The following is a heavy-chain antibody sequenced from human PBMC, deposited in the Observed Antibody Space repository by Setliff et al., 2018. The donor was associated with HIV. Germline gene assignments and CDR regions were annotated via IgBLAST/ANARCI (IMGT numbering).Heavy chain of an antibody. Sequence: SETLSLTCTVSGGSISSGSNYWSWIRQPAGKGLEWIGRIYTSGSTNYNPSLKSRVTISVDTSKNQFSLKLRSVTAADTAVYYCATTVVTPSFDYWGQGTLVTVS. V-gene: IGHV4-61*02. CDR2: IYTSGST. CDR1: GGSISSGSNY. J-gene: IGHJ4*02. D-gene: IGHD4-17*01. CDR3: ATTVVTPSFDY.